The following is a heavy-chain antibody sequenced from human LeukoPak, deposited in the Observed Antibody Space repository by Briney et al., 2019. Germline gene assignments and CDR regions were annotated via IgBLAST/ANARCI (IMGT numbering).Heavy chain of an antibody. CDR3: AKDQMTTVTTDYYYYGMDV. Sequence: PGGSLRLSCAASGFTFSSYGMHWVRQAPGKGLEWVAVISYDGSNKYYADSVKGRFTISRDNSKNTLYLQMNSLRAEDTAVYYCAKDQMTTVTTDYYYYGMDVWGQGTTVTVSS. CDR2: ISYDGSNK. J-gene: IGHJ6*02. V-gene: IGHV3-30*18. CDR1: GFTFSSYG. D-gene: IGHD4-17*01.